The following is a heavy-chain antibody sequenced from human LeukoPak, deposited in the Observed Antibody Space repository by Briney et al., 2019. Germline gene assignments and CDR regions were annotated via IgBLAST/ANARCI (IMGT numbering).Heavy chain of an antibody. Sequence: SETLSLTCTVSGGSISSYYWSWIRQPPGKGLEWIGYIYYSGSTNYNPSLKSRVPISVDTSKNQFSLKLSSVTAADTAVYYCARAYTIFGVVTPYYFDYWGQGTLVTVSS. J-gene: IGHJ4*02. D-gene: IGHD3-3*01. CDR3: ARAYTIFGVVTPYYFDY. V-gene: IGHV4-59*01. CDR2: IYYSGST. CDR1: GGSISSYY.